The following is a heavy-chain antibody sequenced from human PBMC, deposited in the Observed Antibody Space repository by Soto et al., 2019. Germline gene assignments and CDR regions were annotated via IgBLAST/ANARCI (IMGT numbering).Heavy chain of an antibody. J-gene: IGHJ5*02. D-gene: IGHD3-10*01. V-gene: IGHV3-23*01. Sequence: GGSLRLSCAASGFPFSSTDMSWVRQAPGKGLEWVSTILDTGTTVFYADSVKGRFTVSRDNSNNTLYVQMNNLRADDTAVYYCVKNSGWFNTWGQGALVTVSS. CDR1: GFPFSSTD. CDR2: ILDTGTTV. CDR3: VKNSGWFNT.